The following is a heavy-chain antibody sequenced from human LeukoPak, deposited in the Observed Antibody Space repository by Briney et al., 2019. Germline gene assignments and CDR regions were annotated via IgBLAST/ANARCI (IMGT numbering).Heavy chain of an antibody. Sequence: PGGSLRLSCPASGFRLSNYAMSWVRQAPGKGREGVSVIISSSGSTFYADSVKGRFTISRDNSKNTLYLQMNSLRDEDTAVYYCAKGGYDYVEIGYFDFWGQGTLVTVSS. D-gene: IGHD5-12*01. CDR2: IISSSGST. CDR3: AKGGYDYVEIGYFDF. J-gene: IGHJ4*02. CDR1: GFRLSNYA. V-gene: IGHV3-23*01.